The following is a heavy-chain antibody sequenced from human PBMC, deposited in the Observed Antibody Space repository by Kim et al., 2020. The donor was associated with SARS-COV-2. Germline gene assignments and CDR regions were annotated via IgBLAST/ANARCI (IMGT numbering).Heavy chain of an antibody. V-gene: IGHV1-69*04. CDR3: ARGDTRKNRSGWYHY. J-gene: IGHJ4*02. Sequence: QKFQGRVTITADKSTSTAYMELSSLRSEDTAVYYCARGDTRKNRSGWYHYWGQGTLVTVSS. D-gene: IGHD6-19*01.